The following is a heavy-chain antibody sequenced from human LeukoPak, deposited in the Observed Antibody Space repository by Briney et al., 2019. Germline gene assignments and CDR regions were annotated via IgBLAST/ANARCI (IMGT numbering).Heavy chain of an antibody. D-gene: IGHD6-19*01. CDR1: GGSISSYC. CDR3: ARGLAGYSGGDDAFDA. J-gene: IGHJ3*01. V-gene: IGHV4-59*01. Sequence: SETLSLTCTVSGGSISSYCWSWFRQPPGNGLEGIGYIYFTGSTTYNPSLASRLTISVDRSDGNQFSLKLNSVTAADTAVYYCARGLAGYSGGDDAFDAWGQGTMVTVSS. CDR2: IYFTGST.